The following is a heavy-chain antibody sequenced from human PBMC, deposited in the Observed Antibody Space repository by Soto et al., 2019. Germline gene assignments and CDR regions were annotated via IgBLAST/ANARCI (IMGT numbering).Heavy chain of an antibody. CDR1: GYSFTSYC. J-gene: IGHJ4*02. Sequence: GESLKISSQGSGYSFTSYCIALVRQMPGKGREWMGIVYPGDSDTRYSPSFQGQVTISADKSISTAYLQWSSLKASDTAMYYCARLSGCRNGVCYKFDYWGQGTLVTVSS. D-gene: IGHD2-8*01. V-gene: IGHV5-51*01. CDR3: ARLSGCRNGVCYKFDY. CDR2: VYPGDSDT.